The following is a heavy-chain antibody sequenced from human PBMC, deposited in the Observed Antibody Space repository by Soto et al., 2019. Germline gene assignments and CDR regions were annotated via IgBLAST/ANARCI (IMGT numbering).Heavy chain of an antibody. Sequence: ASVKVSCKASGYTFTSYDINWVRQATGQGLEWMGWISAYNGNTNYAQKLQGRVTMTTDTSTSTAYMELRSLRSDDTAVYYCARTYYDILTGPPKAWFDPWGQGTLVTVSS. J-gene: IGHJ5*02. CDR3: ARTYYDILTGPPKAWFDP. CDR1: GYTFTSYD. D-gene: IGHD3-9*01. CDR2: ISAYNGNT. V-gene: IGHV1-18*01.